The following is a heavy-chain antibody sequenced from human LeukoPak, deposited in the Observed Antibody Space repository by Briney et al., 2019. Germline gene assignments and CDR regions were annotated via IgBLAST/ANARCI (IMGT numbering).Heavy chain of an antibody. CDR2: ISGSGGNT. CDR3: ARGPQLWLNY. Sequence: GGSLRLSCASSGFTFSSYGMSWVRQAPGKGLEWVSAISGSGGNTYYADSVKGRFTISRDNSKNTLYLQMNSLRAEDTAVYYCARGPQLWLNYWGQGTLVTVSS. D-gene: IGHD5-18*01. CDR1: GFTFSSYG. J-gene: IGHJ4*02. V-gene: IGHV3-23*01.